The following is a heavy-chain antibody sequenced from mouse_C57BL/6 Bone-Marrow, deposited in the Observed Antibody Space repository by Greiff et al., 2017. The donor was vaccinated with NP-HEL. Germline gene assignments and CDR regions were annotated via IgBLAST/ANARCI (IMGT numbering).Heavy chain of an antibody. D-gene: IGHD3-2*02. Sequence: VKLMESGAELVKPGASVKISCKASGYAFSSYWMNWVKQRPGKGLEWIGQIYPGDGDTNYNGKFKGKATLTADKSSSTAYMQLSSLTSEDSAVYFCARRGSSGLAWFAYWGQGTLVTVSA. CDR2: IYPGDGDT. CDR1: GYAFSSYW. J-gene: IGHJ3*01. CDR3: ARRGSSGLAWFAY. V-gene: IGHV1-80*01.